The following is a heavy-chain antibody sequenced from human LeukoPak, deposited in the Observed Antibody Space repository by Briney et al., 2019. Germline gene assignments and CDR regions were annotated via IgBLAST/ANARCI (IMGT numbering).Heavy chain of an antibody. J-gene: IGHJ4*02. CDR1: GYTFTNLD. CDR3: ARDSGSYNY. D-gene: IGHD1-26*01. Sequence: GASAKVSCKTSGYTFTNLDINWLRQAPGQGLEWMGWMSPNSGDTGYAQKSQGRVSMTRDIFKSTAYMELSSLRSDDTAVYYCARDSGSYNYWGQGTLVTVSS. CDR2: MSPNSGDT. V-gene: IGHV1-8*01.